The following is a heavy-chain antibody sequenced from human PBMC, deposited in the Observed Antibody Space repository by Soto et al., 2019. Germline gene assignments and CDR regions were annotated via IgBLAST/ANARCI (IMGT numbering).Heavy chain of an antibody. D-gene: IGHD3-22*01. CDR3: ARVAINYRDNSAMFDP. CDR2: ISDSGST. CDR1: GVSISAYY. Sequence: QVQLQESGPGLVKSSETLSVTCAASGVSISAYYWSWIRQPPGKGLEWIGDISDSGSTNYNSSLQSRVTISVDTSKNHLSLRLTSVTAADTAMYFCARVAINYRDNSAMFDPWGQGTLVTVSS. V-gene: IGHV4-59*01. J-gene: IGHJ5*02.